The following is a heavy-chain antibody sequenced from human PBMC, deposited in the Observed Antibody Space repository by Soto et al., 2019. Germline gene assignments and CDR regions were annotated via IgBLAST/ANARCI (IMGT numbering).Heavy chain of an antibody. CDR3: ACIFSGGYSYGFDYYGMDV. CDR1: GGSISSSSYY. V-gene: IGHV4-39*01. Sequence: SETLSLTCTVSGGSISSSSYYWGWIRQPPGKGLEWIGSIFYSGSTYYNPSLKSRVTISVDTSKNQFSLKLSSVTAADTAVYYCACIFSGGYSYGFDYYGMDVCGQGTMVTV. CDR2: IFYSGST. J-gene: IGHJ6*02. D-gene: IGHD5-18*01.